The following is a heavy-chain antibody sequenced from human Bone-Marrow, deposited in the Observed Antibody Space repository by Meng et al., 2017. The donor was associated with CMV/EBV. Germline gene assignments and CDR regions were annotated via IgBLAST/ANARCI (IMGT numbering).Heavy chain of an antibody. CDR1: GFTVSSNY. D-gene: IGHD3-10*01. J-gene: IGHJ4*02. CDR3: AKGSGYYYGSGSYLDY. V-gene: IGHV3-53*01. Sequence: GESLKISCTVSGFTVSSNYMNWVRRAPGKGLEWVSVIYSGGSTYYADSVKGRFTISRDNSKNTVYLQMNSLRAEDTAVYYCAKGSGYYYGSGSYLDYLGQGTLVTVSS. CDR2: IYSGGST.